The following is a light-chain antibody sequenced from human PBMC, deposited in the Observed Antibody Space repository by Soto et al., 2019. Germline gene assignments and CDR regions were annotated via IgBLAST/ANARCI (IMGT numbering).Light chain of an antibody. CDR2: DAS. Sequence: EIVLTQSPATLSLSPGERATLSCRASQSVSSYLVWYQQKPGQAPRLLIYDASNRATGIPARFSGSGSGTDFTLTISSLEPEDFAVYYCQQYFTSPLTFGGGTKVEIK. J-gene: IGKJ4*01. CDR1: QSVSSY. V-gene: IGKV3-11*01. CDR3: QQYFTSPLT.